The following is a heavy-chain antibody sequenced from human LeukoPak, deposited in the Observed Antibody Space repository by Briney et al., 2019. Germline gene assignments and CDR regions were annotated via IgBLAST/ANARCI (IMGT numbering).Heavy chain of an antibody. Sequence: PGGSLRLSCAASGFTFSSYSMNWVRQAPGKGLDWVSSISSSSSYIYYADSVKGRFTISRDNAKNSLYLQMNSLRAEDTAVYYCARDGGPTILWFGEATNGAFDIWGQGTMVTVSS. V-gene: IGHV3-21*01. CDR1: GFTFSSYS. CDR2: ISSSSSYI. CDR3: ARDGGPTILWFGEATNGAFDI. J-gene: IGHJ3*02. D-gene: IGHD3-10*01.